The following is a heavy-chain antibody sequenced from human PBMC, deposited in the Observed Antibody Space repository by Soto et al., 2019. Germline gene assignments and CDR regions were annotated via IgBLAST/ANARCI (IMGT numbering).Heavy chain of an antibody. Sequence: QVRLVESGGGVVQPGGSLRLSCVASGFSFSSYALHWVRQAPGKGLEWVAYIWYDGKNEHYADSVEGRFTISRDNSRNTLYLQMNSLSAEDTALYHCVRDSTVTTLHAFDVWGQGAMVTVSS. V-gene: IGHV3-33*01. D-gene: IGHD4-17*01. CDR1: GFSFSSYA. CDR3: VRDSTVTTLHAFDV. CDR2: IWYDGKNE. J-gene: IGHJ3*01.